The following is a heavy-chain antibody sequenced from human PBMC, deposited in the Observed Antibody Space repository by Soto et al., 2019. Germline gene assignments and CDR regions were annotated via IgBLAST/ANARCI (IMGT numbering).Heavy chain of an antibody. CDR3: ASLLGGVTTLDY. V-gene: IGHV3-7*01. CDR2: ISQDSSAR. Sequence: GGSLRLSCAASPFGFTFSGRWMSWVRQAPGKGLEWVASISQDSSARRYVDSVAGRFTISRDNSKNSLFLQMNSLRADDTAIYYCASLLGGVTTLDYWGQGTMVTVSS. D-gene: IGHD3-10*01. J-gene: IGHJ4*02. CDR1: PFGFTFSGRW.